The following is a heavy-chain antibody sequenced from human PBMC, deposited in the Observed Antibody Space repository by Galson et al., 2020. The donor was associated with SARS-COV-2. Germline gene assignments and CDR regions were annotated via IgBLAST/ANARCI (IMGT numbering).Heavy chain of an antibody. CDR3: ARGRRGVLLVVYTTQDAIDD. Sequence: KLGESLKISCKASGYIFTSYDITWVRQATGQGLEWVGWLNPNSGNAGYAQKFQGRVTMTRDTSPTTAYMELSSLRSEDTDVYYCARGRRGVLLVVYTTQDAIDDWGQGTVLTVSS. CDR2: LNPNSGNA. J-gene: IGHJ3*01. CDR1: GYIFTSYD. D-gene: IGHD2-8*02. V-gene: IGHV1-8*01.